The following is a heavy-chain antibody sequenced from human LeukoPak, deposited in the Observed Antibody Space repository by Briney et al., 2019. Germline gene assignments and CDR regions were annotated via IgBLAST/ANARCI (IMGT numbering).Heavy chain of an antibody. CDR3: ARGDRQLWFPMGY. CDR2: IYYSGST. V-gene: IGHV4-59*01. J-gene: IGHJ4*02. Sequence: SETLSLTCTVSGGSISSYYWSWIRQPPGKGLEWIGYIYYSGSTNYNPSPKSRVTISVDTSKNQFSLKLSSVTAADTAVYYCARGDRQLWFPMGYWGQGTLVTVSS. D-gene: IGHD5-18*01. CDR1: GGSISSYY.